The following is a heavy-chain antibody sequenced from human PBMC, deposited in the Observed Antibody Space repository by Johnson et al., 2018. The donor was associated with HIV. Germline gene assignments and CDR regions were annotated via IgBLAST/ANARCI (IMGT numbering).Heavy chain of an antibody. D-gene: IGHD2-21*02. V-gene: IGHV3-53*01. CDR2: IYSGGNT. J-gene: IGHJ3*02. CDR1: GFTVSSNY. Sequence: VQLVESGGGLIQPGGSLRLSCAASGFTVSSNYMSWVRQAPGKGLEWVSVIYSGGNTYYAGSVKGRFTISRDNSKNTLYLQMNSLRAEDTAVYYCARAPRAFCDGDCYPNAFGIWGQGTMVTVSS. CDR3: ARAPRAFCDGDCYPNAFGI.